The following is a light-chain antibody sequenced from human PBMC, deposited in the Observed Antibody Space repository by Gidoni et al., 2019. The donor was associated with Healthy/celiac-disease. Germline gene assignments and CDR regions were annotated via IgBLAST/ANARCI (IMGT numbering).Light chain of an antibody. J-gene: IGKJ1*01. Sequence: DIQMTQSPSSLSASIGDRVTIAGRASQSISSYLNWYQQKPGKAPKLLIYAASNLQSGVPSRFSGSGSGTDFTLTISSLHPEDFATYYCQQSYSTPRTFGQGTKVDIK. CDR3: QQSYSTPRT. V-gene: IGKV1-39*01. CDR1: QSISSY. CDR2: AAS.